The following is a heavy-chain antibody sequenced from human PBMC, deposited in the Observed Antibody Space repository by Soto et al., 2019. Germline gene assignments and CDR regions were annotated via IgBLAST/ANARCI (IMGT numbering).Heavy chain of an antibody. V-gene: IGHV5-51*01. D-gene: IGHD1-26*01. CDR1: GYTFTTYW. CDR3: ARQRNKVGAPFDY. CDR2: IYPGDSNT. Sequence: EVQLMQSGAEVRKPGESLKISCKGSGYTFTTYWVAWVRQMPGKGLEWMGIIYPGDSNTRYSPSLQGQVIISADNSTNTAYLQWSSLQASDSAIYYCARQRNKVGAPFDYWGQGTLVTVSS. J-gene: IGHJ4*02.